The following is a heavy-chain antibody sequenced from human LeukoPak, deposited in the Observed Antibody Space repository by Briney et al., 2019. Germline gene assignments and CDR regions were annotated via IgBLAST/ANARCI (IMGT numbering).Heavy chain of an antibody. V-gene: IGHV3-53*01. CDR2: IYSGGST. J-gene: IGHJ3*02. Sequence: PGGSLRLSCAASGFTFSSNYMSWVRQAPGKGLEWVSVIYSGGSTYYADSVKGRFTISRDNSKNTLYLQMNSLRAEDTAVYYRARDPGYVWGSYRRGDAFDIWGQGTMVTVSS. CDR1: GFTFSSNY. D-gene: IGHD3-16*02. CDR3: ARDPGYVWGSYRRGDAFDI.